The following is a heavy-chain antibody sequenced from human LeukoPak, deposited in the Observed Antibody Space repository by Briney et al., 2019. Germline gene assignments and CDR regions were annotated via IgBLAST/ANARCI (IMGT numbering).Heavy chain of an antibody. Sequence: PGGSLRLSCAASGFTFSDYYMSWIRQAPGKGLEWVSYISSSGSTIYYADSVEGRFTISRDNAKNSLYLQMNSLRAEDTAVYYCAREEGWAPARLIDYWGQGTLVTVSS. V-gene: IGHV3-11*01. CDR1: GFTFSDYY. J-gene: IGHJ4*02. CDR3: AREEGWAPARLIDY. D-gene: IGHD6-19*01. CDR2: ISSSGSTI.